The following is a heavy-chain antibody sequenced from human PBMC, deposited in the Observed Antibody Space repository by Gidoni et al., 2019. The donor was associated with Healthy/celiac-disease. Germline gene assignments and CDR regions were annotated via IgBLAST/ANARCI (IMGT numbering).Heavy chain of an antibody. CDR3: AKDLGYSYGYPGRNWGYFDY. D-gene: IGHD5-18*01. Sequence: EVQLLESGGGLVQPGGSLRLSCAASGFTFSSYAMSWVRQAPGKGLEWVSAISGSGGSTYYADSVKGRFTISRDNSKNTLYLQMNSLRAEDTAVYYCAKDLGYSYGYPGRNWGYFDYWGQGTLVTVSS. V-gene: IGHV3-23*01. CDR2: ISGSGGST. J-gene: IGHJ4*02. CDR1: GFTFSSYA.